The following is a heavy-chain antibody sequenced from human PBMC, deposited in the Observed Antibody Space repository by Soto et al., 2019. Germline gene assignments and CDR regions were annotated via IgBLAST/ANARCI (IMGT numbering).Heavy chain of an antibody. CDR3: ARRYCSGGTCYFFDY. CDR2: VYPGDSDT. CDR1: GDSFTSHW. D-gene: IGHD2-15*01. J-gene: IGHJ4*02. V-gene: IGHV5-51*01. Sequence: XESLKVTWQCSGDSFTSHWIGWVLQMPGKGLEWMGIVYPGDSDTRYSPSFQGQVTISADKSISTAYLQWSSLKASDSAMYYCARRYCSGGTCYFFDYWGQGTLVTVSS.